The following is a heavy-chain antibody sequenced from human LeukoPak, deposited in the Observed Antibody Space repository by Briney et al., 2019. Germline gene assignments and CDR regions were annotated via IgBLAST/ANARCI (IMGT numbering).Heavy chain of an antibody. CDR2: ISYSGST. D-gene: IGHD3-10*01. CDR3: ARRAAYGSGSYFDF. J-gene: IGHJ4*02. Sequence: SETLSLTCAVSGGSISSGTYYWAWIRQPPGKGLEWIETISYSGSTYYNPSLKSRVTISVDKSKNQFSLRLSSVTAAGTAVYYCARRAAYGSGSYFDFWGQGTLVTVSS. CDR1: GGSISSGTYY. V-gene: IGHV4-39*01.